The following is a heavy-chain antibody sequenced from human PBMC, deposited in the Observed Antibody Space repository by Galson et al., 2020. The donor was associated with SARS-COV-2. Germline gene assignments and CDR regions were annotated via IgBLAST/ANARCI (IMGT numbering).Heavy chain of an antibody. CDR2: IYCSGGT. D-gene: IGHD1-1*01. CDR3: ARVGGNDGWNWFDP. Sequence: SETLSLTCSVSGGSMSKYYWSWIRQSPGTGLEWIGNIYCSGGTKYNPSLKSRVSMSVDTSENQFSLKLNSVTAADTAVYYCARVGGNDGWNWFDPWGQGTLVTVSS. CDR1: GGSMSKYY. V-gene: IGHV4-59*01. J-gene: IGHJ5*02.